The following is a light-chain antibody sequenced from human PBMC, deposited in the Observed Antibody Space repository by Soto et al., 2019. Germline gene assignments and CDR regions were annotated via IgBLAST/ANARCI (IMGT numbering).Light chain of an antibody. Sequence: EIVLTQSPDTLSLSPGERATLSCRASQSVSSSYLAWHQQKPGQAPRLLIYGASSRATGIPDRFSGSGSGTDFTLTISRLEPEDFAVYYCQQYGSSPWTFGQGTKVDIK. J-gene: IGKJ1*01. CDR3: QQYGSSPWT. V-gene: IGKV3-20*01. CDR1: QSVSSSY. CDR2: GAS.